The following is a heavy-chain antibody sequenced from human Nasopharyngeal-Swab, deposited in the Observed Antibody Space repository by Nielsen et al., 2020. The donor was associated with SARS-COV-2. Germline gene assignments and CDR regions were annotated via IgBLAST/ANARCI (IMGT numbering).Heavy chain of an antibody. D-gene: IGHD3-22*01. CDR3: ARDYYYDSSGPYIP. CDR1: GYFLSSGSY. V-gene: IGHV4-38-2*02. Sequence: SETLSLTCSVSGYFLSSGSYWGWIRQSPRKGLEWIGSLSHRGNTYYNPSLKSRVTMSLDTSKNQFSLNLRSVTAADTAVYYCARDYYYDSSGPYIPWGQGIRVTVSS. J-gene: IGHJ5*02. CDR2: LSHRGNT.